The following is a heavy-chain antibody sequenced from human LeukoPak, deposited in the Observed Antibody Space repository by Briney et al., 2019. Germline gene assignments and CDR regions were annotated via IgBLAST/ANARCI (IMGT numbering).Heavy chain of an antibody. J-gene: IGHJ4*02. CDR1: GFTFSNYA. D-gene: IGHD1-20*01. V-gene: IGHV3-23*01. Sequence: TGGSLRLSCVASGFTFSNYAMSWVRQAPGKGLEWVSGISGSGGSTYYADSVKGRFTISRDNSKNTLDLQMNSLRAEDTAVYYCAKIRRNNWNDPFDYWGQGTLVTVSS. CDR3: AKIRRNNWNDPFDY. CDR2: ISGSGGST.